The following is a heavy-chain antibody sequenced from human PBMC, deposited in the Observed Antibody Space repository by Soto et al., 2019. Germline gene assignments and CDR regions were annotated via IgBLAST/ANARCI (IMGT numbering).Heavy chain of an antibody. CDR3: AGLRIATNNYKWFDP. J-gene: IGHJ5*02. CDR2: IYVTGAV. CDR1: GAALNSGNYY. V-gene: IGHV4-31*03. D-gene: IGHD2-21*01. Sequence: SETLSLTCSVSGAALNSGNYYWSWIRQVPGKGLEWIGHIYVTGAVDYNPSLRERITISQDTSERQFSLKLRLVTAADTAVYYCAGLRIATNNYKWFDPWGQGTMVTVSS.